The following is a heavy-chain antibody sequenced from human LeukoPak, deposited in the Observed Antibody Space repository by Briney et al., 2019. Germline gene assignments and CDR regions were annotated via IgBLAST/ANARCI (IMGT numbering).Heavy chain of an antibody. V-gene: IGHV1-2*02. J-gene: IGHJ6*03. CDR2: INPNSGGT. D-gene: IGHD3-10*01. CDR1: GYTFTGYY. CDR3: ARGYGSGSYYTPPYYYYMDV. Sequence: ASVKVSRKASGYTFTGYYMHWVRQAPGQGLEWMGWINPNSGGTNYAQKFQGRVTMTRDTSISTAYMELSRLRSDDTAVYYCARGYGSGSYYTPPYYYYMDVWGKGTTVTVSS.